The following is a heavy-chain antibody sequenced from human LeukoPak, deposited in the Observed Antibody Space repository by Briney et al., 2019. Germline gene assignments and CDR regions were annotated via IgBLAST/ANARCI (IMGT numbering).Heavy chain of an antibody. D-gene: IGHD1-26*01. J-gene: IGHJ4*02. CDR1: GGSISSYY. Sequence: NSSETLSLTCTVSGGSISSYYWSWIRQPPGKGLEWIGYIYYSGSTNYNPSLKSRVTISVDTSKNQFSLKLSSVTAADTAVYYCAREEYSGSYYDYWGQGTLVTVSS. CDR3: AREEYSGSYYDY. V-gene: IGHV4-59*01. CDR2: IYYSGST.